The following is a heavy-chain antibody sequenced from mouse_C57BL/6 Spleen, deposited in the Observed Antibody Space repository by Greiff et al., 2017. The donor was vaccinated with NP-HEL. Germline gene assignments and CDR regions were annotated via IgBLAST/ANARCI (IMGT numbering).Heavy chain of an antibody. V-gene: IGHV1-69*01. D-gene: IGHD3-2*02. Sequence: QVQLQQPGAELVMPGASVKLSCKASGYTFTSYWMHWVKQRPGHGLEWIGAIDPSASFTNYNQKFKGKSTLTVDKSSSTAYMQLSRLTSEDSAVYYCARSLTAQAHYFDYRGQGTTLTVSS. J-gene: IGHJ2*01. CDR2: IDPSASFT. CDR3: ARSLTAQAHYFDY. CDR1: GYTFTSYW.